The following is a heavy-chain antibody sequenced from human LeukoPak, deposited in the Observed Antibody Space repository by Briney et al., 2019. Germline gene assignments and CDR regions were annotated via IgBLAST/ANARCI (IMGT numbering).Heavy chain of an antibody. CDR1: GFTFSSYA. J-gene: IGHJ4*02. D-gene: IGHD2-2*02. CDR3: AKVDCSSTSCYTVDY. Sequence: PGGSLRLSCAASGFTFSSYAMSWVRQAPRKGLEWVSTISSSGGSTYYADSVKGQFTISRDNSKNTLYLQMNSLRADDTAVYYCAKVDCSSTSCYTVDYWGQGTLVTVSS. V-gene: IGHV3-23*01. CDR2: ISSSGGST.